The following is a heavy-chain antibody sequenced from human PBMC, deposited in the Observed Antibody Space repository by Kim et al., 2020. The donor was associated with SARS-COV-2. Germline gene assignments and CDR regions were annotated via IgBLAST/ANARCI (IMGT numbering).Heavy chain of an antibody. CDR2: IKSKTDGGTT. CDR3: TSRITMVQGVTDAFDI. CDR1: GFTFSNAW. D-gene: IGHD3-10*01. V-gene: IGHV3-15*01. J-gene: IGHJ3*02. Sequence: GGSLRLSCAASGFTFSNAWMSWVRQAPGKGLEWVGRIKSKTDGGTTDYAAPVKGRFTISRDDSKNTLYLQMNSLKTEDTAVYYCTSRITMVQGVTDAFDIWGQGTMVTVSS.